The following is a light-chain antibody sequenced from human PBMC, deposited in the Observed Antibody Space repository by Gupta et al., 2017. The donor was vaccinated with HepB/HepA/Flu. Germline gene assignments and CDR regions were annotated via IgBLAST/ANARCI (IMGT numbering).Light chain of an antibody. CDR3: IQARQAPYT. Sequence: DIVLSPSPLSLPVTPGEQDSVSCRSSPTLLNSDGNNRLDWYLQKPGQSPPLLIYLGSNRASGVPDRLSGSGSGTDFTLNISRVEADDVGVYDCIQARQAPYTFGQGTKLEIK. CDR1: PTLLNSDGNNR. V-gene: IGKV2-28*01. J-gene: IGKJ2*01. CDR2: LGS.